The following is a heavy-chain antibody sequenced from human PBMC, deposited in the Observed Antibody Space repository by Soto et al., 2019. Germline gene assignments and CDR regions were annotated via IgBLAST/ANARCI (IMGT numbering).Heavy chain of an antibody. CDR3: AGPQGYSYGSDIVQNI. V-gene: IGHV3-30*04. CDR2: ILFDGSKE. Sequence: VQLVESGGGVVQPGESLRLSCVVSGLPFSTYAMHWVRQAPGKGLEWVAGILFDGSKEYYADSVKGRFTISRDNSNNTLFLQRSSMRREDRALYYCAGPQGYSYGSDIVQNIGGQGTSFTVPS. D-gene: IGHD5-18*01. CDR1: GLPFSTYA. J-gene: IGHJ4*02.